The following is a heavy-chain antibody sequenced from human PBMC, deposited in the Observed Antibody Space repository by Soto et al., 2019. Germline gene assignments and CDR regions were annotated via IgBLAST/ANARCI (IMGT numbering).Heavy chain of an antibody. V-gene: IGHV1-18*01. Sequence: QVQLVQSGAEVKKPGASVKVSCKASGYTFTSYGISWVRQAPGQGLEWMGWISAYNGNTNYAQKLQGRVTMTTDTSTSTAYMELRSLRSDDTAVYYCARDPPSADYYDSSAQNDAFDIWGQGTMVTVSS. J-gene: IGHJ3*02. CDR3: ARDPPSADYYDSSAQNDAFDI. D-gene: IGHD3-22*01. CDR1: GYTFTSYG. CDR2: ISAYNGNT.